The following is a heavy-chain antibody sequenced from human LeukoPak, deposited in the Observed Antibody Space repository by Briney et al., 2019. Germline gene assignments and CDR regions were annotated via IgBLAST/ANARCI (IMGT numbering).Heavy chain of an antibody. J-gene: IGHJ6*03. CDR3: ARVRVDFWSGDPDYMDV. Sequence: PGGSLRLSCAGSGFTVSSYYMSWGRQAPGKGLEWVSVIYSGGSTYYADSVKGRFTISSDNSKNTLYLQMNSLRAEVSAVYYCARVRVDFWSGDPDYMDVWGKGTTVTVSS. CDR2: IYSGGST. V-gene: IGHV3-53*01. CDR1: GFTVSSYY. D-gene: IGHD3-3*01.